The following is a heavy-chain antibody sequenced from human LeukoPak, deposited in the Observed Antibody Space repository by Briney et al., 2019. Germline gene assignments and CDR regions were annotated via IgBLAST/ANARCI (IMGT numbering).Heavy chain of an antibody. CDR1: GFTLTNYA. CDR3: ARTDYYGSP. J-gene: IGHJ5*02. D-gene: IGHD3-10*01. V-gene: IGHV3-30*04. Sequence: PGGSLRLSCAASGFTLTNYATHWVRQAPGKGLEWVAVISYDGSNKYYADSVKGRFTISRDNSKNTLYLQMNSLRADDTAVYYCARTDYYGSPWGQGTLVTVSS. CDR2: ISYDGSNK.